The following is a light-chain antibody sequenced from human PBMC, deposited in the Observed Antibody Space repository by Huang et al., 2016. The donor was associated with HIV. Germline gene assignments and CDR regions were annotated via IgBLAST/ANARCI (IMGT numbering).Light chain of an antibody. Sequence: DILLTQSPDSLAVSLGERATLTCRSSRSLLFASNSKNFLAWYQQKPGQAPKFLMYMASVREVGVPERFTGSGSGTEFTLTIASLQAEDVAVYYCQQFYNMPYTFGRGTRLEI. CDR1: RSLLFASNSKNF. V-gene: IGKV4-1*01. J-gene: IGKJ2*01. CDR3: QQFYNMPYT. CDR2: MAS.